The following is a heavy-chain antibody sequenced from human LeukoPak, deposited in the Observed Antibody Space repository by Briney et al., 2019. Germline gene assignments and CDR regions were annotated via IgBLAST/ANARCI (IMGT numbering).Heavy chain of an antibody. D-gene: IGHD3-10*01. CDR3: ARGYGSGSYYSYYFDY. J-gene: IGHJ4*02. CDR1: GFTVSSNY. V-gene: IGHV3-66*01. Sequence: GGSLRLSCAASGFTVSSNYMSWVRQAPGKGLEWVSVIYSGGSTYYADSVKGRFAISRDNSKNTLYLQMNSLRAEDTAVYYCARGYGSGSYYSYYFDYWGQGTLVTVSS. CDR2: IYSGGST.